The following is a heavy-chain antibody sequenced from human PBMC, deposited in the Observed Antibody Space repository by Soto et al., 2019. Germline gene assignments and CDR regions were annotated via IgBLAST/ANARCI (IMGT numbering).Heavy chain of an antibody. Sequence: GASVKVSCKASGYTFTSYAMHWVRQAPGQRLEWMGWINAGNGNTKYSQKFQGRVTITRDTSASTAYMELSSLRSEDTAVYYCARVPYYDFWSGLTDYYFDYWGQGTLVTVSS. D-gene: IGHD3-3*01. CDR1: GYTFTSYA. CDR3: ARVPYYDFWSGLTDYYFDY. J-gene: IGHJ4*02. CDR2: INAGNGNT. V-gene: IGHV1-3*01.